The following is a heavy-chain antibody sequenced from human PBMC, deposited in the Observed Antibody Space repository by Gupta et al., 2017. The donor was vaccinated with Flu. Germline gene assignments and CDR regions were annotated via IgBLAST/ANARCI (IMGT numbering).Heavy chain of an antibody. V-gene: IGHV1-69*01. Sequence: QVQLVQSGAEVKKPGSSVKVSCTASGGTFSSYAISWVRQAPGQGLEWMGGIIPIFGTANYAQKFQGRVTITADESTSTAYMELSSRRSEDTAVYYCAKETRGYDRTRGYYFDYWGQGTLVTVSS. CDR1: GGTFSSYA. D-gene: IGHD5-12*01. CDR2: IIPIFGTA. J-gene: IGHJ4*02. CDR3: AKETRGYDRTRGYYFDY.